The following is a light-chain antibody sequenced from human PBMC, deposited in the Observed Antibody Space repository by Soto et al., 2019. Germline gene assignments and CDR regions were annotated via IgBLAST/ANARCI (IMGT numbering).Light chain of an antibody. CDR2: DSS. V-gene: IGKV1-33*01. J-gene: IGKJ5*01. CDR3: QQFDNLPFT. Sequence: DIQMTQSPSSLSASVGDRVTIICQASQDINNYLNWYQQKPGKAPKLLIYDSSNLEIRVPSRFSRSGYGTRFSFTISSLQPEDMATYYCQQFDNLPFTFGQGTRLEIK. CDR1: QDINNY.